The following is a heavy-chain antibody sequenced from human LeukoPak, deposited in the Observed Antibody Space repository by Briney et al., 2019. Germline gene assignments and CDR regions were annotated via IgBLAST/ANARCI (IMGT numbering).Heavy chain of an antibody. J-gene: IGHJ6*02. V-gene: IGHV4-30-2*01. Sequence: SETLSFTCAVSGGSISSGGYSWSWIRQPPGKGLEWIGYIYHSGSTYYNPSLKSRVTISVDRSKNQFSLKLSSVTAADTAVYYCARGGCSYGYPRYYYGMDVWGQGTTVTVSS. CDR3: ARGGCSYGYPRYYYGMDV. CDR1: GGSISSGGYS. CDR2: IYHSGST. D-gene: IGHD5-18*01.